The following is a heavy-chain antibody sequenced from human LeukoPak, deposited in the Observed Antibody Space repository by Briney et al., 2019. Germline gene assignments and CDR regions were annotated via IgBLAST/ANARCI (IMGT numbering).Heavy chain of an antibody. D-gene: IGHD6-13*01. V-gene: IGHV1-69*13. CDR3: ARASQQAAAGVIWFDP. CDR1: GYTFTSYG. J-gene: IGHJ5*02. CDR2: IIPIFGTA. Sequence: GASVKVSCKASGYTFTSYGISWVRQAPGQGLEWMGGIIPIFGTANYAQKFQGRVTITADESTSTAYMELSSLRSEDTAVYYCARASQQAAAGVIWFDPWGQGTLVTVSS.